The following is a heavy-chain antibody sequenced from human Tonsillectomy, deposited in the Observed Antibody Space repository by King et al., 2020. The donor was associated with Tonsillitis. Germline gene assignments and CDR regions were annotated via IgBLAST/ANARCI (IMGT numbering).Heavy chain of an antibody. J-gene: IGHJ4*02. V-gene: IGHV1-69*12. Sequence: QLVQSGAEVKKPGSSVKVSCKASGGTFSNYAISWVRQAPGQGLEWMGGIIPIFGIANYAQKFQGRVTITADESTNTAYMELSSLRSEDTAVYYCVSPDYYDSSGYYYAFDYWGQGTLVTVSS. CDR2: IIPIFGIA. CDR1: GGTFSNYA. D-gene: IGHD3-22*01. CDR3: VSPDYYDSSGYYYAFDY.